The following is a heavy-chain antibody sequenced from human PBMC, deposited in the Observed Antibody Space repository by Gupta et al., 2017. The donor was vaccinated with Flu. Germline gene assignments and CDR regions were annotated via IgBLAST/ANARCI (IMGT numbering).Heavy chain of an antibody. J-gene: IGHJ6*02. V-gene: IGHV1-18*01. D-gene: IGHD3-10*01. Sequence: QVELVQSGPEVKKPGASVKVSCKASGYTFNNYGISWVRQAPGRGLEWMGWININNDDTNSAQKFQGRLTMTTDTSTSTAYMELRSLRSDDTALYYCARENYSRRRYNPGTYSKDDYYYYGMDVWGQGTTVTV. CDR2: ININNDDT. CDR3: ARENYSRRRYNPGTYSKDDYYYYGMDV. CDR1: GYTFNNYG.